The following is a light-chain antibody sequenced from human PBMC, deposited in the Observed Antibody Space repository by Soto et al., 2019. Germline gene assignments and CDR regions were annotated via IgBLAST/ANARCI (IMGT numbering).Light chain of an antibody. CDR1: QTVRTY. CDR2: AAS. J-gene: IGKJ5*01. CDR3: QQTFRTPIT. Sequence: DIQMTQSPSSLSASVGDRVTITCRASQTVRTYLNWYQQKPGKAPTLLVYAASTLESAVPPRFSGAESETDFTLTISGLQPEDFATYYCQQTFRTPITFGQGTRLE. V-gene: IGKV1-39*01.